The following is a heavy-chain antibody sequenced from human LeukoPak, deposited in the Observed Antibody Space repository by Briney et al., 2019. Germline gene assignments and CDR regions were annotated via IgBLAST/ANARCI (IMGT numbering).Heavy chain of an antibody. Sequence: SGTLSLTCAVSGGSISSSNWWSWVRQPPGKGLEWIGEIYHSGSTNYNPSLKSRVTISLDTSKNQFSLKLSSVTAADTAVYYCARRRLLWFGDPRGNYFDYWGQGTLVTVSS. CDR1: GGSISSSNW. J-gene: IGHJ4*02. D-gene: IGHD3-10*01. V-gene: IGHV4-4*02. CDR3: ARRRLLWFGDPRGNYFDY. CDR2: IYHSGST.